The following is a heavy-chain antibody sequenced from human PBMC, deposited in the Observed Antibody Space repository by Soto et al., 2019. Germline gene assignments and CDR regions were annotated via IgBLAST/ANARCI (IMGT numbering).Heavy chain of an antibody. D-gene: IGHD1-1*01. J-gene: IGHJ4*02. CDR2: IKSDSSGT. CDR3: ARDSNWSYDY. Sequence: EVQLVESGGGLVQPGGSLRLSCAASGFTFSGYNMNWVRQAPGKGLEWISCIKSDSSGTWYADSVKGRFTMSRDNAKNSLYLQMNSLRDEDTAVYLCARDSNWSYDYWGQGTLVAVSS. CDR1: GFTFSGYN. V-gene: IGHV3-48*02.